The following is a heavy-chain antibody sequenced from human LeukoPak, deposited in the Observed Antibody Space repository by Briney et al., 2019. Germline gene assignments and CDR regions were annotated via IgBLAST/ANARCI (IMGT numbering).Heavy chain of an antibody. CDR2: IYYDASNQ. Sequence: GGSLRLSCTASGFTFKNFGMHWVRQAPGKGLEWVAVIYYDASNQFYAASVRGRFTISRDNSKNTLYLEMNSLRAEDTAVYYCAKDLSGSYYPYFDYWGQGTLVTVSS. J-gene: IGHJ4*02. CDR3: AKDLSGSYYPYFDY. D-gene: IGHD1-26*01. CDR1: GFTFKNFG. V-gene: IGHV3-33*06.